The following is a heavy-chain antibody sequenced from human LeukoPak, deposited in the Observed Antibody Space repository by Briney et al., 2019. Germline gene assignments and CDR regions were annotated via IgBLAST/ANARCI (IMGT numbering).Heavy chain of an antibody. CDR3: VSFYETY. CDR2: INSDGSWT. J-gene: IGHJ4*02. CDR1: GNYW. Sequence: GGSLRLSCAASGNYWMHWVRQVPGKGLVWVSHINSDGSWTSYADSVKGRFTISKDNAKNTVYLQMNSLRAEVTAVYYCVSFYETYWGRRTLVTVSS. D-gene: IGHD2/OR15-2a*01. V-gene: IGHV3-74*01.